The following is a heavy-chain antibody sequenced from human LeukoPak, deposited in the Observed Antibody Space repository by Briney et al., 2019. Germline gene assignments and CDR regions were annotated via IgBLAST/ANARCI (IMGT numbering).Heavy chain of an antibody. CDR2: IDYSGST. J-gene: IGHJ5*02. D-gene: IGHD3-16*01. CDR1: GGSISSNSFH. CDR3: ARRLNWFDP. V-gene: IGHV4-39*01. Sequence: SETLSLTCTVSGGSISSNSFHWGWIRQPPGKGLEWIGSIDYSGSTYYNPSIKSRVTISVDTSKNQFSLKLQSVTAADTAVYYCARRLNWFDPWGQGTLVTVSS.